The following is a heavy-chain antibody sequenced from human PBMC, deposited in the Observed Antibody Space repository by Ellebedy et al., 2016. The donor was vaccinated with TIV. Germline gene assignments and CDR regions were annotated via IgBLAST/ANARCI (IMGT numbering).Heavy chain of an antibody. CDR2: ISGSGSNT. Sequence: PGGSLRLSCAASVFTFSSSAMTWVRQAPGKGLEWVSTISGSGSNTYYAVSVKGRFTISRDNSKNTLYLQMNSLRAEDTAVYYCAKWGGYGDFWGQGILVMVSS. V-gene: IGHV3-23*01. CDR1: VFTFSSSA. D-gene: IGHD3-3*01. J-gene: IGHJ4*02. CDR3: AKWGGYGDF.